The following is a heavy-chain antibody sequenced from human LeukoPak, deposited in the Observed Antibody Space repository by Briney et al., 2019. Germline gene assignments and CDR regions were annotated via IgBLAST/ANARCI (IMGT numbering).Heavy chain of an antibody. J-gene: IGHJ4*02. CDR1: GGSTNTYC. CDR3: ARDRSGYSEYYFDY. D-gene: IGHD5-12*01. Sequence: PSETLSLTCTVSGGSTNTYCWSWIRQPAEKGLEWIGRIYPSGSTHYNPSLKSRVTISIDKSKNQFSLRLTSVTAADTAVYYCARDRSGYSEYYFDYWGQGSLVTVSS. CDR2: IYPSGST. V-gene: IGHV4-4*07.